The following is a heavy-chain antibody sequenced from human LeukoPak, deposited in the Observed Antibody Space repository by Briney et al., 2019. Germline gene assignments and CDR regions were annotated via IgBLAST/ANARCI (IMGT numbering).Heavy chain of an antibody. V-gene: IGHV3-23*01. Sequence: PGGSLRLSCAASGFTFSSYAMSWVRQAPGKGLEWVSAISGSGGSTYYADSVKGRFTISRDNSKNTLYLQMNSLRAEDTAVYYCAKDKQQLVLSFAGWFDPWGQGTLVTVSS. CDR2: ISGSGGST. D-gene: IGHD6-13*01. J-gene: IGHJ5*02. CDR1: GFTFSSYA. CDR3: AKDKQQLVLSFAGWFDP.